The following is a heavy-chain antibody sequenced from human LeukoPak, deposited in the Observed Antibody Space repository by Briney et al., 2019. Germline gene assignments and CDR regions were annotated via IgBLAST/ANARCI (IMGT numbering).Heavy chain of an antibody. V-gene: IGHV3-74*01. CDR1: GFTFSSYW. CDR3: ARDPFTMVRGARRDFDY. CDR2: INTDGSST. J-gene: IGHJ4*02. D-gene: IGHD3-10*01. Sequence: PGGSLRLSCAASGFTFSSYWMHWVRQAPGKGLVWVSRINTDGSSTSYADSVKGRFTISRDNAKNTLYLQMNSLRAEDTAVYYCARDPFTMVRGARRDFDYWGQGTLVTVSS.